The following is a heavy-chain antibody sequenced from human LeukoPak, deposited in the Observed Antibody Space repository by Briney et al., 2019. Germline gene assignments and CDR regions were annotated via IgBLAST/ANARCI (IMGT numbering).Heavy chain of an antibody. CDR1: GFTISTYG. V-gene: IGHV3-21*01. D-gene: IGHD3-22*01. J-gene: IGHJ4*02. CDR2: ISGGTT. CDR3: ARDFYDSSGSICLDY. Sequence: GGSLRLSCAASGFTISTYGMSWVRQAPGKGLEWVSSISGGTTYYADSVKGRFTISRDNVKNSLYLQMNSLRAEDTAVYYCARDFYDSSGSICLDYWGQGTLVTVSS.